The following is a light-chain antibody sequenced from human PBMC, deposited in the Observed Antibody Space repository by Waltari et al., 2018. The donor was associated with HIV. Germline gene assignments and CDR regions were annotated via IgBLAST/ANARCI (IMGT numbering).Light chain of an antibody. CDR2: SNI. J-gene: IGLJ2*01. CDR1: SSNIGRNF. CDR3: AAWDDSLGGVV. Sequence: QSVLTQPPPASGTPGQRATIPCSGSSSNIGRNFVYWYQQLPGTAPKLLIFSNIQRPSGVPDRFSGSKSGTSASLAISGLRSEDEADYYCAAWDDSLGGVVFGGGTTLTVL. V-gene: IGLV1-47*02.